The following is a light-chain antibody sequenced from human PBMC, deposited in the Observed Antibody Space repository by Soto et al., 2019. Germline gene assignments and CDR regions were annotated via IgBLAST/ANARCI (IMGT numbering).Light chain of an antibody. J-gene: IGKJ1*01. CDR2: KVS. CDR1: ESLVFSDGNTY. CDR3: VQGTHWPRT. Sequence: DVVMPQSPLFLPVTLGQPASISCRSSESLVFSDGNTYLTWLHQRPGQSPRRLIYKVSKRGSGVPDRFSGSGSGTDFTLKISRVEAEDVGLYYCVQGTHWPRTFGQGTKVEIK. V-gene: IGKV2-30*01.